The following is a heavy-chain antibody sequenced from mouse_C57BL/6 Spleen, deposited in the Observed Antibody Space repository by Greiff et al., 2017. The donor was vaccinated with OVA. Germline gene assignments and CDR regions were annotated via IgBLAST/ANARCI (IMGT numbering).Heavy chain of an antibody. CDR2: IHPNSGST. V-gene: IGHV1-64*01. Sequence: QVQLQQSGAELVKPGASVRLSCKASGYTFTSYWMPWVKQRPGQGLEWIGMIHPNSGSTNYNEKFKSKATLTVDKSSSTAYMQLSSLTSEDSAVYYCAREGQLRLRDYFDYWGQGTTLTVSS. CDR3: AREGQLRLRDYFDY. CDR1: GYTFTSYW. D-gene: IGHD3-2*02. J-gene: IGHJ2*01.